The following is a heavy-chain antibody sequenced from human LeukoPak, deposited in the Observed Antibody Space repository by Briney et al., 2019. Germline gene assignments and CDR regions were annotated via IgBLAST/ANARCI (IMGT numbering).Heavy chain of an antibody. V-gene: IGHV4-30-4*01. CDR1: GGSISSGDYY. D-gene: IGHD3-9*01. J-gene: IGHJ4*02. CDR2: IYYSGST. Sequence: SQTLSLTCTVSGGSISSGDYYWSWIRQPPGKGLEWIGYIYYSGSTYYNPSLKSRVTISVDTSKNQFSLKLSSVTAADTAVYYCASEQGDIFTGVIDYWGQGTLVTVSS. CDR3: ASEQGDIFTGVIDY.